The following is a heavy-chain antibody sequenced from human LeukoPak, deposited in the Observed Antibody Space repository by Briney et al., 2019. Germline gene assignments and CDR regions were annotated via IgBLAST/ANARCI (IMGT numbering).Heavy chain of an antibody. CDR3: ARIYPRLAYCGGDCYSDY. Sequence: PGGSLRLSCAASGFTFSDYYMSWIRQAPGKGLEWVSYISSSGSTIYYADSVKSRFTISRANAKNSLYLQMNSLRAEDTAVYYCARIYPRLAYCGGDCYSDYWGQGTLVTVSS. CDR1: GFTFSDYY. V-gene: IGHV3-11*04. D-gene: IGHD2-21*01. J-gene: IGHJ4*02. CDR2: ISSSGSTI.